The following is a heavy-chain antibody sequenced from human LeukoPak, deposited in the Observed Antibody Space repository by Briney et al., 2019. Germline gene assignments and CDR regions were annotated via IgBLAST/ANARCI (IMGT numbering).Heavy chain of an antibody. V-gene: IGHV3-21*01. CDR3: AREVRGDYYYYMDV. J-gene: IGHJ6*03. CDR2: ISSSSSYI. D-gene: IGHD3-10*01. Sequence: GGSLRLSCAASGFTFTSYSMNWVRQAPGQGLEWVSSISSSSSYIYYAHSVKGRFTISRDNAINSLYLQMNSLRAEDTAVFYCAREVRGDYYYYMDVWGKGTTVTVAS. CDR1: GFTFTSYS.